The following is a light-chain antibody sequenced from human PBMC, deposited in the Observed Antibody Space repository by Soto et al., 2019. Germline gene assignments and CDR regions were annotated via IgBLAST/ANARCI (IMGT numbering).Light chain of an antibody. CDR1: QSVSSY. CDR3: QQRSNWPRTLT. CDR2: DAS. Sequence: EIVLTQSPATLSLSPGERATLSCRASQSVSSYLAWYQQKPGQAPRLLIYDASNRATGIPARFSGSGYGTDFTLPISSLEPEDFAVYYCQQRSNWPRTLTFGGGTKVEI. V-gene: IGKV3-11*01. J-gene: IGKJ4*01.